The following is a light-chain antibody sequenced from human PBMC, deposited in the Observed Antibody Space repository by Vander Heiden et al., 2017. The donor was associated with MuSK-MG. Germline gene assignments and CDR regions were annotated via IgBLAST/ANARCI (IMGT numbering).Light chain of an antibody. Sequence: DIVMTQSPLSLPVTPGETASISCRSSQSLLHSNGYNYLDWYLQKPGQSPQLLIYLGSNRASGVPDRFSGSGSGTDFTLKISRVEAEDVGVYYCRQALQTPGTFGHGTKVDIK. CDR2: LGS. V-gene: IGKV2-28*01. CDR1: QSLLHSNGYNY. J-gene: IGKJ3*01. CDR3: RQALQTPGT.